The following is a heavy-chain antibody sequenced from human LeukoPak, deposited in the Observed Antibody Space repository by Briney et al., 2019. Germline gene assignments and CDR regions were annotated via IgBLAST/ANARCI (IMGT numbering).Heavy chain of an antibody. CDR1: GFTFTTYS. CDR2: ISSSGSYI. J-gene: IGHJ4*02. V-gene: IGHV3-21*04. Sequence: KSGGSLRLSCAASGFTFTTYSMNWVRQAPGKGLEWVSSISSSGSYIYYADSVKGRFTISRDDSQNTLYLQMDSLRAEDTAVYYCTTRLQHHFDYWGQGTQVTVSS. CDR3: TTRLQHHFDY. D-gene: IGHD2-15*01.